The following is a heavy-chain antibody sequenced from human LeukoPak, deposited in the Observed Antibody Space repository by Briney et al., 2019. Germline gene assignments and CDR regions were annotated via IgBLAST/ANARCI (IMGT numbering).Heavy chain of an antibody. CDR2: INHSGST. V-gene: IGHV4-34*01. J-gene: IGHJ4*02. Sequence: SETLSLTCAVYGGSLSGYYWSWIRQPPGKGLEWIGEINHSGSTNYNPSLKSRVTISVDTSKNQFSLKLSSVTAADTAVYYCARAPGITMIVVWGQGTLVTVSS. CDR3: ARAPGITMIVV. D-gene: IGHD3-22*01. CDR1: GGSLSGYY.